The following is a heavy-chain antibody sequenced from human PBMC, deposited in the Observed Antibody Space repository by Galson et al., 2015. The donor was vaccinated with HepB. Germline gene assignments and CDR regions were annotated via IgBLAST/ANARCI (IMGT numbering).Heavy chain of an antibody. CDR1: GFSFSTYD. CDR2: LSYDGRNT. V-gene: IGHV3-30*18. Sequence: SLRLSCAASGFSFSTYDMHWVRQAPGKGLEWVAILSYDGRNTYSADSVKGRFTVSRDNSKSTLYLQLNSLRVGDTAVYYCAKDSRFISGWYTGRGGLDFWGQGTVVTVSS. CDR3: AKDSRFISGWYTGRGGLDF. J-gene: IGHJ4*02. D-gene: IGHD6-19*01.